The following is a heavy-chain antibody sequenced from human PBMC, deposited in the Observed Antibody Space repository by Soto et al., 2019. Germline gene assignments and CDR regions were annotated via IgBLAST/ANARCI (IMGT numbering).Heavy chain of an antibody. V-gene: IGHV4-61*01. CDR2: IYYSGST. CDR1: GGSVSSGSYY. CDR3: ALRRTGRYYYGMDV. Sequence: SETLSLTCTVSGGSVSSGSYYWSWIRQPPGKGLEWIGYIYYSGSTNYNPSLKSRVTISVDTSKNQFSLKLSSVTAADTAVYYCALRRTGRYYYGMDVWGQGTTVTVSS. D-gene: IGHD1-26*01. J-gene: IGHJ6*02.